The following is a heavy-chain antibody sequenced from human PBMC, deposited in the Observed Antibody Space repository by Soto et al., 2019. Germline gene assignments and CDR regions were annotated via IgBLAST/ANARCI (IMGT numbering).Heavy chain of an antibody. CDR3: ATGIAAAGRAEDFYH. CDR1: GFTFSTHA. V-gene: IGHV3-30-3*01. J-gene: IGHJ1*01. Sequence: QVQLVESGGGVVQPGRSLRLSCADSGFTFSTHAMHWVRQAPGKGLEWVAVISYDGTNKYYADSAKGRLTISRDNPKNTLYLQINSLRAEDTAVYYCATGIAAAGRAEDFYHWGQGTLVTVSS. CDR2: ISYDGTNK. D-gene: IGHD6-13*01.